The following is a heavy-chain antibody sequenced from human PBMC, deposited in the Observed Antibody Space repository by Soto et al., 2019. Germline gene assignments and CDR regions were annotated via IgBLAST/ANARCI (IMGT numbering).Heavy chain of an antibody. J-gene: IGHJ4*02. CDR1: GYTFTNFG. Sequence: QVQLVQSGAEVKKPGASVKVSCKASGYTFTNFGISWVRQAPGQGLEWMGWISAYNGNTNYAQMFQGRVTMTTDTSTRTAYMEVRGLRFDDTAVYYGARGGTPLDYWGQGTLVTVSS. CDR3: ARGGTPLDY. V-gene: IGHV1-18*01. CDR2: ISAYNGNT. D-gene: IGHD3-16*01.